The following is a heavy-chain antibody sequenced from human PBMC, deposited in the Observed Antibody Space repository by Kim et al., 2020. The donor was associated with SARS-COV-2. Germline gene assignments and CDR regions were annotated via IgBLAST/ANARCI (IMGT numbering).Heavy chain of an antibody. CDR2: NSDGTTT. D-gene: IGHD1-26*01. J-gene: IGHJ4*02. CDR1: GFTFSSYW. CDR3: VKVRPEVGYDY. V-gene: IGHV3-74*01. Sequence: GGSLRLSCAASGFTFSSYWMHWVRQVPGKGLVWVSRNSDGTTTNYADSVKGRFSISRDNAKNTLYLQMNSLRAEDTAVYYCVKVRPEVGYDYWGQGTLVTVSS.